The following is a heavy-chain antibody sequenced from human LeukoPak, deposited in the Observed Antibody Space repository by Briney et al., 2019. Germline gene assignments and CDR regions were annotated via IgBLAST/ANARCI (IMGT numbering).Heavy chain of an antibody. D-gene: IGHD2-21*01. CDR3: ARGGGGEGYRSTYFFVY. CDR2: IHDTGRT. CDR1: GAFLSSYF. V-gene: IGHV4-59*01. J-gene: IGHJ4*02. Sequence: SETLSHTCSVSGAFLSSYFWSWIRQPPGKGLEFIGFIHDTGRTMYIPSLQSRLSISLDMSKNQFSLKLLSVTAADTAVYYCARGGGGEGYRSTYFFVYWGLGTLVTVSS.